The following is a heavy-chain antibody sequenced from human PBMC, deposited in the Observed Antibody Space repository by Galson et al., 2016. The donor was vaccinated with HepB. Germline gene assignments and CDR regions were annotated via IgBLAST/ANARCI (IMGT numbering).Heavy chain of an antibody. CDR1: GGSISSSGFY. CDR2: IYYSGST. V-gene: IGHV4-39*01. J-gene: IGHJ6*02. D-gene: IGHD3-22*01. CDR3: ARRSITTMHV. Sequence: SETLSLTCTVSGGSISSSGFYWGWIRQPPGKGLEWIGSIYYSGSTYYNPSLKSRVTISVDTSKNQFSLKLSSVTAADTAVYYCARRSITTMHVWGQGTTVIVS.